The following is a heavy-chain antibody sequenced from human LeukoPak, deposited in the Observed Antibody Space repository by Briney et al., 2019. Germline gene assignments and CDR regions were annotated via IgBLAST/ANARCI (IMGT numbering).Heavy chain of an antibody. Sequence: SVKVSCKASGYTFTGYYMHWVRQAPGQGLEWMGWINPNSGGTNYAQKFQGRVTMTRDTSISTAYMELSRLRSDDTAVYYCARPYCSSTSCSQRRNWFDPWGQGTLVTVSS. D-gene: IGHD2-2*01. J-gene: IGHJ5*02. CDR1: GYTFTGYY. CDR3: ARPYCSSTSCSQRRNWFDP. CDR2: INPNSGGT. V-gene: IGHV1-2*02.